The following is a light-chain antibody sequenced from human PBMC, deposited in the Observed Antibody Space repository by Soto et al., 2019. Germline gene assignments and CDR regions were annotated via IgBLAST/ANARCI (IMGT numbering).Light chain of an antibody. CDR2: AAS. Sequence: AIRMTQSPSSFSASTGDRVTITCRASQGISSYLAWYQQKPGKAPKLLFYAASTLQSGVPSRFSGSGSGTDFTLTISCLQSEDFATYYCQQYYSYPPGFGQGTKLEIK. J-gene: IGKJ2*03. CDR3: QQYYSYPPG. CDR1: QGISSY. V-gene: IGKV1-8*01.